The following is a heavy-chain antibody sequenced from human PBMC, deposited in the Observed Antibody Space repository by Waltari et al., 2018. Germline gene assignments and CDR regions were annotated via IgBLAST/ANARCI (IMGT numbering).Heavy chain of an antibody. CDR1: GFTVSSNY. CDR3: ARDLVPITMVRGTKGYYYGMDV. D-gene: IGHD3-10*01. CDR2: IYSGGST. V-gene: IGHV3-53*01. Sequence: EVQLVESGGGLIQPGGSLRLSCAASGFTVSSNYMSWVRQAPGKGLAWVSVIYSGGSTYYADSVKGRFTISRDNSKNTLYLQMNSLRAEDTAVYYCARDLVPITMVRGTKGYYYGMDVWGQGTTVTVSS. J-gene: IGHJ6*02.